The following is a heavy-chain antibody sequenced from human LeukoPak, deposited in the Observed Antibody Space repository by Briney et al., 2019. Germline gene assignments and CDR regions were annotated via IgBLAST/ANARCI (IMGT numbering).Heavy chain of an antibody. D-gene: IGHD6-19*01. V-gene: IGHV4-59*12. CDR3: ARFRRGYSSGWPLFDY. Sequence: PSETLSLTCTVSGGSISSYYWSWIRQPPGKGLEWIGYIYYSGSTNYNPSLKSRVTISVGKSKNHFSLNLSSVTAADTAVYYCARFRRGYSSGWPLFDYWGQGTLVTASS. CDR2: IYYSGST. CDR1: GGSISSYY. J-gene: IGHJ4*02.